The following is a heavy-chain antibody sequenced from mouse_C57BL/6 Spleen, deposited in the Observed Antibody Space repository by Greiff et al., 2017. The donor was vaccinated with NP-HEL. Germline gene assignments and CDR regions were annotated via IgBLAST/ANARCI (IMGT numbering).Heavy chain of an antibody. Sequence: QVQLQQPGAELVRPGSSVKLSCKASGYTFTSYWMDWVKQRPGQGLEWIGNIYPSDSETHYNQKFKDKATLTVDKSSSTAYMQLSSLTSEDSAVYYCARGTQVVGYAMDYWGQGTSVTVSS. J-gene: IGHJ4*01. D-gene: IGHD1-1*01. CDR1: GYTFTSYW. V-gene: IGHV1-61*01. CDR2: IYPSDSET. CDR3: ARGTQVVGYAMDY.